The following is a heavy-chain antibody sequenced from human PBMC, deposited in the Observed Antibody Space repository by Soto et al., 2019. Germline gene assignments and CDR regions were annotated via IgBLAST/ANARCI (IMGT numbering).Heavy chain of an antibody. CDR2: IYHSGST. J-gene: IGHJ6*02. D-gene: IGHD3-3*01. CDR1: GGSINSHY. V-gene: IGHV4-59*11. Sequence: SETLSLTCTVSGGSINSHYWIWIRQPPGKGLEWIGQIYHSGSTKYNPSLKSRVSISLDTSKNQFSLNLNPVTAADTAVYYCATLKIFALDYGMDVWGQGTTVTVSS. CDR3: ATLKIFALDYGMDV.